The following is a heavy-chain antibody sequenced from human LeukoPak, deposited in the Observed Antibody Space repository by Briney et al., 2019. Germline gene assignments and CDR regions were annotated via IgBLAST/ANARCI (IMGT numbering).Heavy chain of an antibody. V-gene: IGHV3-30*04. CDR3: AREATWGEWYFDH. J-gene: IGHJ4*02. CDR1: GFTFSSYA. CDR2: IADDGGVK. D-gene: IGHD3-3*01. Sequence: PGGSLRLSCAASGFTFSSYAMHWVRQAPGKGLEWVAVIADDGGVKQYADSVKGRFTVSRDNSKSTLYLQMNGLSVEDTAIYYCAREATWGEWYFDHWGQGTPVTVSS.